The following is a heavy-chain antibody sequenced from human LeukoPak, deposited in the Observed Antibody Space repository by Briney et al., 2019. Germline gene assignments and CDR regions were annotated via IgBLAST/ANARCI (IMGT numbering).Heavy chain of an antibody. CDR1: GLNVTYNY. CDR2: IYSGGMT. Sequence: PGGSLRLSCAASGLNVTYNYMSWVRQAPGKGLEWLSVIYSGGMTYYADSVKGRFIISRGNSKNTLYLQMNRLRAEDTAVYYCYARPVLPAAFLPSGNYMDVWGKGTTVTVSS. V-gene: IGHV3-53*01. D-gene: IGHD2-2*01. J-gene: IGHJ6*03. CDR3: YARPVLPAAFLPSGNYMDV.